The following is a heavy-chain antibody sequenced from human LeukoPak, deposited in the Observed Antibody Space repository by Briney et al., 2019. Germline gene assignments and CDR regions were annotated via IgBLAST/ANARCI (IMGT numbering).Heavy chain of an antibody. V-gene: IGHV3-33*06. J-gene: IGHJ4*02. CDR1: GFTLSSYG. CDR3: VKDLINFDY. Sequence: PGGSLRLSCAASGFTLSSYGMHWVRQAPGKGLEWVAVIWYDGTTKYYADSVKGRFTISRDNSKDILYLQINSLRVEDTAVYYCVKDLINFDYWGQGTLVTVSS. CDR2: IWYDGTTK. D-gene: IGHD2-8*01.